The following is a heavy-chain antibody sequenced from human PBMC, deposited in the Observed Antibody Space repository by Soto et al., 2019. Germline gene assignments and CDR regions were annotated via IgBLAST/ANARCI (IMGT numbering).Heavy chain of an antibody. CDR2: INHSGST. Sequence: SETLSLTCAVYGGSFSGYYWSWIRQPPGKGLEWIGEINHSGSTNYNPSLKSRVTISVDTSKNQFSLKLSSVTAADTAVYYCARPYDILTGYYKPYAFDIWGQGTMVTVSS. V-gene: IGHV4-34*01. CDR1: GGSFSGYY. CDR3: ARPYDILTGYYKPYAFDI. D-gene: IGHD3-9*01. J-gene: IGHJ3*02.